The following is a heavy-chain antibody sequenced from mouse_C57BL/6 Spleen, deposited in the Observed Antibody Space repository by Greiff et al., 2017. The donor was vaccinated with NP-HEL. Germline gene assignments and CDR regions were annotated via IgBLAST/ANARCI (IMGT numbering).Heavy chain of an antibody. Sequence: QVQLQQPGAELVKPGASVKLSCKASGYTFTSYWMHWVKQRPGRGLEWIGMIHPNSGSTNYNEKFKSKATLTVDKSSSTAYMQLSSLTSEDSAVYYCARDYGSSYRYYFDYWGQGTTLTVSS. CDR1: GYTFTSYW. J-gene: IGHJ2*01. CDR2: IHPNSGST. CDR3: ARDYGSSYRYYFDY. V-gene: IGHV1-64*01. D-gene: IGHD1-1*01.